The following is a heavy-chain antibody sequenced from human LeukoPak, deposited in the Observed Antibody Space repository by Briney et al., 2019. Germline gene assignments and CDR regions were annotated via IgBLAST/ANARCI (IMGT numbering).Heavy chain of an antibody. Sequence: GGSLRLSCAASGFTVSSNHMSWVRQAPGKGLEWVSVIYSGGSTYYADSVKGRFTISRDNSKNTLYLQMNSLRAGDTAVYYCARGPQRGYYYDSSGYYYRDAFDIWGQGTMVTVSS. V-gene: IGHV3-66*01. CDR3: ARGPQRGYYYDSSGYYYRDAFDI. CDR1: GFTVSSNH. D-gene: IGHD3-22*01. J-gene: IGHJ3*02. CDR2: IYSGGST.